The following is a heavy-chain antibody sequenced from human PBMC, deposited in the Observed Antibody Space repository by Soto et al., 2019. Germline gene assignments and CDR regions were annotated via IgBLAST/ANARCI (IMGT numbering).Heavy chain of an antibody. CDR3: AKDGTMPAAGYYFDY. CDR1: GFIFSSYA. J-gene: IGHJ4*02. CDR2: IASDGNDK. Sequence: GGSLRLSCAASGFIFSSYALHWVRQTPGKGLEWVAVIASDGNDKHYADSVKGRFTISRDNSKNTLFLQMNSLRAEDTAVYFCAKDGTMPAAGYYFDYWGQGTQVTVSS. D-gene: IGHD6-13*01. V-gene: IGHV3-30*18.